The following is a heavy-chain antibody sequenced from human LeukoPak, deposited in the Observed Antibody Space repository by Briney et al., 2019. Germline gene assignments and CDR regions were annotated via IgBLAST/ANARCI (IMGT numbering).Heavy chain of an antibody. J-gene: IGHJ3*02. CDR3: ARASKSRAFDI. CDR1: GFTFSDYY. Sequence: GGSLRLSCAASGFTFSDYYMNWIRQAPGKGVEWVSYISSSGNTMYYADSVKGRFTISRDNAKNSLYLQMYSLRAEDTAVYYCARASKSRAFDIWGQGTIVTVSS. CDR2: ISSSGNTM. V-gene: IGHV3-11*04. D-gene: IGHD2/OR15-2a*01.